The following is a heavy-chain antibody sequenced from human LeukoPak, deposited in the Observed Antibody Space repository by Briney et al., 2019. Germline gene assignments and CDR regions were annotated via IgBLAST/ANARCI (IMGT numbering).Heavy chain of an antibody. CDR3: ARGGDGNRRDFDY. V-gene: IGHV1-2*02. CDR2: INPNSGDP. Sequence: ASVKVSCKASGYTFIGYYIYWVRQAPGQGLQWMGWINPNSGDPNYAQTFQGRVTMTRDTSISTAYMQLNSLRSDDTAVYYCARGGDGNRRDFDYWGQGTLVTVSS. CDR1: GYTFIGYY. D-gene: IGHD5-24*01. J-gene: IGHJ4*02.